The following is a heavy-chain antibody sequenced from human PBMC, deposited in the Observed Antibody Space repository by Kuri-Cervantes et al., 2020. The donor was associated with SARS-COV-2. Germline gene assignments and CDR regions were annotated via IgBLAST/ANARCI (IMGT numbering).Heavy chain of an antibody. Sequence: GESLKISCAASGFTFSSYSMNWVRQAPGKGPEWVSYISSSSSTIYYADSVKGRFTISRDSAKNSLYLQMNSLRAEDTALYYCARGGYSSGWFAYYFDYWGQGTPVTVSS. D-gene: IGHD6-19*01. CDR1: GFTFSSYS. CDR2: ISSSSSTI. CDR3: ARGGYSSGWFAYYFDY. J-gene: IGHJ4*02. V-gene: IGHV3-48*04.